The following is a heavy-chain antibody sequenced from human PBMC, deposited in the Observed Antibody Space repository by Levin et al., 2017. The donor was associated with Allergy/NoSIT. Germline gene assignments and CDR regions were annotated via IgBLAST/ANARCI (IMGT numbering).Heavy chain of an antibody. Sequence: SETLSLTCTVSGGSISSSSYYWGWIRQPPGKGLEWIGSIYYSGSTYYNPSLKSRVTISVDTSKNQFSLKLSSVTAADTAVYYCASFSYGDYAPGYFQHWGQGTLVTVSS. CDR2: IYYSGST. CDR3: ASFSYGDYAPGYFQH. V-gene: IGHV4-39*01. D-gene: IGHD4-17*01. CDR1: GGSISSSSYY. J-gene: IGHJ1*01.